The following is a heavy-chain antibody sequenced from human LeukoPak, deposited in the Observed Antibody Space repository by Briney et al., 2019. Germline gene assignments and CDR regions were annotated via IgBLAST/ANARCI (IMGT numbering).Heavy chain of an antibody. CDR3: ASPGGAAAGHNYYYYYYMDV. Sequence: SETLSLTCTVSGGSISSYYWSWIRQPAGKGLEWIGRIYTSGSTNYNPSLKSRVTMSVDTSKNQFSLKLSSVTAADTAVYYCASPGGAAAGHNYYYYYYMDVWGKGTTVTVSS. CDR2: IYTSGST. J-gene: IGHJ6*03. D-gene: IGHD6-13*01. V-gene: IGHV4-4*07. CDR1: GGSISSYY.